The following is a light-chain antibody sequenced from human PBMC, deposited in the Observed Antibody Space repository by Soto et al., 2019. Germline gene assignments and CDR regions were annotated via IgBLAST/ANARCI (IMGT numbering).Light chain of an antibody. CDR3: QRYKCAPRT. Sequence: EIQLTQSPSSLSSSIGDRVTISCRASQGVSSYLAWYQQKAGEVPKLLIYAASTSHSGVPSRFRGSGSGTDFPPTSSILPPDDVASYCCQRYKCAPRTFGQGTKVEIK. CDR2: AAS. J-gene: IGKJ1*01. V-gene: IGKV1-27*01. CDR1: QGVSSY.